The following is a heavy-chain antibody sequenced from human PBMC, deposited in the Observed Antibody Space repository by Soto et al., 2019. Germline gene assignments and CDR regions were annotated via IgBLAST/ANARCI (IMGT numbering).Heavy chain of an antibody. V-gene: IGHV3-21*01. D-gene: IGHD3-3*02. CDR1: GFTFSSYS. Sequence: EVQLVESGGGLVKPGGSLRLSCAASGFTFSSYSMNWVRQAPGKGLEWVSSITSTSRYIFYADSVKGRFTISRDNAKNSLYLQMNSMRAEDTAVYYCAREFVLARLPFDSWGQGTLVTVSS. J-gene: IGHJ4*02. CDR3: AREFVLARLPFDS. CDR2: ITSTSRYI.